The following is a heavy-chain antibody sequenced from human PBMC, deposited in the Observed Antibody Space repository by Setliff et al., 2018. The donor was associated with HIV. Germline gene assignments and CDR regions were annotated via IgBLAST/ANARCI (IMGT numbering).Heavy chain of an antibody. D-gene: IGHD2-15*01. CDR1: GGTFRSQE. Sequence: SVKVSCKTSGGTFRSQEISWVRQAPGQGLEWMGGLISMFKIPQIAQKFQGRVTITADESTSTAYMGLSSLTSEDTAVYYCARGGWSGGGPLHYSYYYLDVWGQGTAVTVSS. CDR3: ARGGWSGGGPLHYSYYYLDV. CDR2: LISMFKIP. J-gene: IGHJ6*02. V-gene: IGHV1-69*13.